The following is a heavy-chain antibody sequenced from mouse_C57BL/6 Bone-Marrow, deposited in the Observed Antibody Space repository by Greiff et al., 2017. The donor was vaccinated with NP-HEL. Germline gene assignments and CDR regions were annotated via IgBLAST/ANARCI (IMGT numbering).Heavy chain of an antibody. CDR2: ISSGSSTI. J-gene: IGHJ1*03. V-gene: IGHV5-17*01. CDR1: GFTFSDYG. CDR3: ARFYSNYWYFDV. D-gene: IGHD2-5*01. Sequence: DVMLVESGGGLVKPGGSLKLSCAASGFTFSDYGMHWVRQAPEKGLEWVAYISSGSSTIYYADKVKGRFTISRDNAKNTLFLQMTSLRSEDTAMYYCARFYSNYWYFDVWGTGTTVTVSS.